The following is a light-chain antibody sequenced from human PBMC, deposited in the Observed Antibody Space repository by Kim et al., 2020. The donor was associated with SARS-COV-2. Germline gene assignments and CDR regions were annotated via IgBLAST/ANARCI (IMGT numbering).Light chain of an antibody. CDR3: QQYYDWPPWT. Sequence: SPGERATLPRRASQRVSSNLAWYQQRPGQAPRLRIYGASARATGVPARFSGSGSGTEFTLTISSLQSEDFAVYYCQQYYDWPPWTFGQGTKVDIK. V-gene: IGKV3-15*01. CDR1: QRVSSN. CDR2: GAS. J-gene: IGKJ1*01.